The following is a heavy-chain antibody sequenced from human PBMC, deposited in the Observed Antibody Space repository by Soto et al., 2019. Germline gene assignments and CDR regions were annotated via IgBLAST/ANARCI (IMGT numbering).Heavy chain of an antibody. CDR1: GGSIDSSNFY. V-gene: IGHV4-39*01. CDR2: TYYRANT. CDR3: XXXXXXXXLDD. J-gene: IGHJ4*02. Sequence: QLQLQESGPGLVKPSETLSLTCSVSGGSIDSSNFYWGWIXXPXXEGLEWIGSTYYRANTYYNSSLKSRVXXXXXXXXXXXXXXXXXXXXXXXXXXXXXXXXXXXXLDDWGQGTLVTVSS.